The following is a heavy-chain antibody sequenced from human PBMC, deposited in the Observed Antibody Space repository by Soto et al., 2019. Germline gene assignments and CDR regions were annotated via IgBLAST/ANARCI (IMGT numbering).Heavy chain of an antibody. Sequence: QLQLQESGSGLVKPSQTLSLTCAVSGGSISSGGYSWSWIRQPPGKGLEWIGYIYHSGSTYYNPSLKSRVTISGDRSKNQCSLKLSSVTAADTAVYHCAAGGGLPRYYWGQGTLVTVSS. J-gene: IGHJ4*02. D-gene: IGHD5-12*01. CDR3: AAGGGLPRYY. CDR1: GGSISSGGYS. CDR2: IYHSGST. V-gene: IGHV4-30-2*01.